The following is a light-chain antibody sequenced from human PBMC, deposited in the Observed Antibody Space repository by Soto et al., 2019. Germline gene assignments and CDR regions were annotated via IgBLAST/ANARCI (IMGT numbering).Light chain of an antibody. Sequence: QSVLTQPRSVSESPGQSVTISCTGTSSDVGGYNFVSWYQQYPGKAPKLMIYDVSKRPSGVPERFSGSKSGNTASLTISGLQTQDEADYYCSSFTSAYTFVFGTGTKVTVL. V-gene: IGLV2-11*01. CDR3: SSFTSAYTFV. CDR1: SSDVGGYNF. J-gene: IGLJ1*01. CDR2: DVS.